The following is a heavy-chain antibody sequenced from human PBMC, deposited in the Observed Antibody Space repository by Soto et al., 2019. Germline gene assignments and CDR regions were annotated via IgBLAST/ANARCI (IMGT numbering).Heavy chain of an antibody. V-gene: IGHV6-1*01. D-gene: IGHD3-3*01. CDR2: TYYRSKWYN. CDR1: GDSVSSNSAA. Sequence: SQTLSLTCAISGDSVSSNSAAWNWIRQSPSRGLEWLGRTYYRSKWYNDYAVSVKSRITINPDTSKNQFSLQLNSVTPEDTAVYYCARGRFLEWLLREDYYYYGMDVWGQGTTVTVYS. J-gene: IGHJ6*02. CDR3: ARGRFLEWLLREDYYYYGMDV.